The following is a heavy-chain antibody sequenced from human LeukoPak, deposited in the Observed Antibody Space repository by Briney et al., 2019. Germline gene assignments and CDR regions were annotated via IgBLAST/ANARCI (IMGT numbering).Heavy chain of an antibody. D-gene: IGHD1-26*01. CDR2: IYYSGST. CDR1: GDSISRYY. Sequence: SETLSLTCTVSGDSISRYYWSWIRQPPGKGLEWIGYIYYSGSTNYNPSLKSRVTISVDTSKNQFSLKLSSVTAADTAVYYCARHWGAPSDGFDIWGQGTMVTVSS. CDR3: ARHWGAPSDGFDI. J-gene: IGHJ3*02. V-gene: IGHV4-59*01.